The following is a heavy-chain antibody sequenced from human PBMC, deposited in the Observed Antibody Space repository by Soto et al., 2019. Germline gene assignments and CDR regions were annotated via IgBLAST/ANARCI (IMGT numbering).Heavy chain of an antibody. CDR1: GYTFTSYG. CDR2: ISAYNGQT. V-gene: IGHV1-18*01. CDR3: ARDPLIAEAGPSAYGMDV. Sequence: QVQLVQSGAEVKKPGASVKVSCKASGYTFTSYGISWVRQAPGQGLEWMGWISAYNGQTNYAQKLQGRVTMTTDTATRTGYMERRSLRSDDPAVCYCARDPLIAEAGPSAYGMDVWGQEATVTVS. J-gene: IGHJ6*02. D-gene: IGHD6-13*01.